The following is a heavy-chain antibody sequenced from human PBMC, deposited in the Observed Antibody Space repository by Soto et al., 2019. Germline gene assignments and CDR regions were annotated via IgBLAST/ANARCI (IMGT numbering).Heavy chain of an antibody. CDR2: IYYSGST. J-gene: IGHJ6*02. Sequence: QVQLQESGPGLVKPSETLSLTCTVSGGSVSSGSYYWSWIRQPTGRGLEWIGYIYYSGSTNYNPSLKSRVTISVDTSKNQFSLKLSSVTAADTAVYYCASVIEGWYQGRYYYGMDVWGQGTTVTVSS. CDR1: GGSVSSGSYY. CDR3: ASVIEGWYQGRYYYGMDV. D-gene: IGHD6-19*01. V-gene: IGHV4-61*01.